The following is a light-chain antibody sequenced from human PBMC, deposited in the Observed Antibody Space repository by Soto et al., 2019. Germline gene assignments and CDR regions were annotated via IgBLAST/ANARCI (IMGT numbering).Light chain of an antibody. CDR1: KNDIGVYDF. CDR3: QSYDSSLSGYV. Sequence: QSALTQPPSASGSPGQSVTISCTGTKNDIGVYDFVSWYQHHPGKAPRLIIYEVVQRPSGVPDRFSGSKSGTSASLAITGLQAEDEADYYCQSYDSSLSGYVFGTGTQLTVL. V-gene: IGLV2-8*01. CDR2: EVV. J-gene: IGLJ1*01.